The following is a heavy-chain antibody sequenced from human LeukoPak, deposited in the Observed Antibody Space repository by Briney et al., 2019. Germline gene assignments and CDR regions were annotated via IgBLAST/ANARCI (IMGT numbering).Heavy chain of an antibody. CDR3: ARGVRIAVAGYIDC. D-gene: IGHD6-19*01. CDR1: GFTFSSYG. CDR2: ISYDGSNK. V-gene: IGHV3-30*03. Sequence: GRSLRLSCAASGFTFSSYGMHWVRQAPGKGLEWMAVISYDGSNKYYADSVKGRFTISRDNSKNTLYLQMNSLRSDDTAVYYCARGVRIAVAGYIDCWGQGTLVTVSS. J-gene: IGHJ4*02.